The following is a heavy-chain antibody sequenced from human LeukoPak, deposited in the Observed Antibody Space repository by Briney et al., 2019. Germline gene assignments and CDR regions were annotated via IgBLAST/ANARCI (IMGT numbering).Heavy chain of an antibody. CDR2: IIPIFGTA. CDR1: GGTFSSYA. Sequence: SVKVSCRASGGTFSSYAISWVRQAPGQGLEWMGGIIPIFGTANYAQKFQGRVAITADESTSTAYMELSSLRSEDTAVYYCASRYYYDSSGYYYYFDYWGQGTLVTVSS. CDR3: ASRYYYDSSGYYYYFDY. V-gene: IGHV1-69*13. D-gene: IGHD3-22*01. J-gene: IGHJ4*02.